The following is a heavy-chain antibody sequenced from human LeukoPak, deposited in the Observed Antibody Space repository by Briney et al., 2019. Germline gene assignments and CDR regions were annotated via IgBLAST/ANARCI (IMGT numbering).Heavy chain of an antibody. V-gene: IGHV1-69*13. D-gene: IGHD6-13*01. CDR3: ARAAAAGLSFFDY. CDR1: GGTFSSYA. J-gene: IGHJ4*02. CDR2: IIPIFGTA. Sequence: ASVKVSCKASGGTFSSYAISWVRQAPGQGLEWMGGIIPIFGTANYAQKFQGRVTITADESTSTAYMELSSLRSEDTAVYYCARAAAAGLSFFDYWGQGTLVTVSS.